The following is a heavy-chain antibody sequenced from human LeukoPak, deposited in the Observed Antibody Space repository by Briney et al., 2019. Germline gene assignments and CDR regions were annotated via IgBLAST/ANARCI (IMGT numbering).Heavy chain of an antibody. Sequence: ASVKVSCKASGYTFTSYGISWVRQAPGQGLEWMGWISAYNGNTNYAQKLQGRVTMTTDTSTSTAYMELRSLRSDDTAVYYCARDSGWGRGVIANREFDYWGQGTLVTVSS. D-gene: IGHD3-10*01. CDR1: GYTFTSYG. CDR2: ISAYNGNT. CDR3: ARDSGWGRGVIANREFDY. J-gene: IGHJ4*02. V-gene: IGHV1-18*01.